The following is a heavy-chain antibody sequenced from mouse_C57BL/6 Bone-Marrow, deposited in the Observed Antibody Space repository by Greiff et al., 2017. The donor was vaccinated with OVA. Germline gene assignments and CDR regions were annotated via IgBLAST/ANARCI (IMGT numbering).Heavy chain of an antibody. CDR2: ISSDGGYT. Sequence: EVQLVESGGDLVKPGGSLKLSCAASGFTFSSYGMSWVRQTPDKRLEWVGTISSDGGYTYYPDSVKGRFTISIDKAKNTLYLQMSSLQSEDTAMYYCARRPFAYWGQGTLVTVSA. CDR1: GFTFSSYG. CDR3: ARRPFAY. V-gene: IGHV5-6*02. J-gene: IGHJ3*01.